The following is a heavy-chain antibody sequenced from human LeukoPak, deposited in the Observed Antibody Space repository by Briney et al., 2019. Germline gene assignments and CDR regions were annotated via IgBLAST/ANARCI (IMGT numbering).Heavy chain of an antibody. CDR1: GFTLSSHD. V-gene: IGHV3-13*04. Sequence: HAGGSPRLSCAVSGFTLSSHDISWVRQASGKGLEWVAILGTAGDSYYADSVRGRFSTSRDSAKNSLYLQMNNLRVEDTAVYYCARDRLGSDYHYGMDVWGQGTTVTVSS. J-gene: IGHJ6*02. CDR2: LGTAGDS. CDR3: ARDRLGSDYHYGMDV.